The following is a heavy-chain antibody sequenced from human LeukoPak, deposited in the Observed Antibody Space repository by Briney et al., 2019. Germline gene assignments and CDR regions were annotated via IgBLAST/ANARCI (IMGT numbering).Heavy chain of an antibody. CDR1: GFSLSTSGVG. J-gene: IGHJ6*02. V-gene: IGHV2-5*02. CDR3: ARTRAVAGTNYYYGMDV. Sequence: SGPTLVKPTQTLTLTCTFSGFSLSTSGVGVGWIRQPPGKALEWLALIYWDDDKRYSPSLKSRLTITKDTSKNQVVLTMTNMDPVDTATYYCARTRAVAGTNYYYGMDVWGQGTTVTVSS. D-gene: IGHD6-19*01. CDR2: IYWDDDK.